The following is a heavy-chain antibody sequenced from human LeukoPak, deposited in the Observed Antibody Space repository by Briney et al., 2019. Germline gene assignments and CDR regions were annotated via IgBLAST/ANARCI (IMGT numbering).Heavy chain of an antibody. CDR2: ISGSGGST. CDR1: GFTFSSYA. D-gene: IGHD3-3*01. V-gene: IGHV3-23*01. Sequence: GGSLRLSCAASGFTFSSYAMSWVRQAPGKGLGWVSAISGSGGSTYYADSVKGRFTISRDNSKNTLYLQMNSLRAEDTAVYYCAKDQNDFWSGLRYYFDYWGQGTLVTVSS. CDR3: AKDQNDFWSGLRYYFDY. J-gene: IGHJ4*02.